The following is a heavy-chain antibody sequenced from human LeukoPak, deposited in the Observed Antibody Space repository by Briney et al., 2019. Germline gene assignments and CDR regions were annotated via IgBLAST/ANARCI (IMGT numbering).Heavy chain of an antibody. Sequence: GRSLRLSCAASGFTLSSYGMHWVRQAPGKGLEWVAVTSHDGSNKYYAGSVRGRFTISRDNSKNTVYLQMNSLRAEDTAVYYCAKEEYYESSAWVGDYWGQGTLVTVSS. CDR3: AKEEYYESSAWVGDY. V-gene: IGHV3-30*18. CDR2: TSHDGSNK. D-gene: IGHD3-3*01. J-gene: IGHJ4*02. CDR1: GFTLSSYG.